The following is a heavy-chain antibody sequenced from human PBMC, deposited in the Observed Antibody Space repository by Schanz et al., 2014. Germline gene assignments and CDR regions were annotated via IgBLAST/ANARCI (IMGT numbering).Heavy chain of an antibody. CDR2: IKEDGSVK. CDR1: TFTFSSDW. Sequence: EVQLAESGGGLVQPGGSLRLSCAASTFTFSSDWMSWVRQAPGKGLEWVANIKEDGSVKDYVDSVKGRFTISRDNSKNTLYLQMNSLRPEDTAVYYCAKYRGYYRVSGSYRELEYWGQGTLVNVSS. V-gene: IGHV3-7*05. D-gene: IGHD3-10*01. J-gene: IGHJ4*02. CDR3: AKYRGYYRVSGSYRELEY.